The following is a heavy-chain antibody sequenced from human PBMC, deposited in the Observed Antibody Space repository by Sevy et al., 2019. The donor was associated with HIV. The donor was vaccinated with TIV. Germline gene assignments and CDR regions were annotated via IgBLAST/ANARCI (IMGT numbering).Heavy chain of an antibody. Sequence: GGSLRLSCAGSGFTFSTYRMSWVRQAPGKGLEWVANIKQDGSEKYYVDSVKGRFTIARDNDKNSLYLQMNSLTAEDTAVYFCARERDEHYGNSPFDLGYWGQGTLVTVSS. V-gene: IGHV3-7*01. CDR1: GFTFSTYR. J-gene: IGHJ4*02. CDR2: IKQDGSEK. D-gene: IGHD3-10*01. CDR3: ARERDEHYGNSPFDLGY.